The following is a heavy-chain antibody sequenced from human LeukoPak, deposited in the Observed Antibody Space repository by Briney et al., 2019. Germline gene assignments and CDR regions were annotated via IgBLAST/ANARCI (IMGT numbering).Heavy chain of an antibody. Sequence: KPGASVKVSCKASGYPFSNHDINWARHASGQGLEWMGWMNPNTGNTGYAQNFQRRDTMTRDTPISTAYMELSSWKPEDTAVYYCARGHAPSSSPDYWGQGTLVTVS. J-gene: IGHJ4*02. V-gene: IGHV1-8*02. CDR2: MNPNTGNT. CDR1: GYPFSNHD. CDR3: ARGHAPSSSPDY. D-gene: IGHD6-13*01.